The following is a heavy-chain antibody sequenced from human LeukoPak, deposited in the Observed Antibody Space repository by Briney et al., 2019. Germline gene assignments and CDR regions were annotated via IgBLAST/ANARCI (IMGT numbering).Heavy chain of an antibody. CDR3: ARDQRGGRSGSLGVLFASYYTYYYMDV. V-gene: IGHV1-46*01. CDR2: INPSDGAT. CDR1: GYTFTMYY. Sequence: GASVKVSCKASGYTFTMYYIHWVRQAPGQGLEWMGMINPSDGATTYAQRFQGRVTMTRDMSTTTVYMDLRSLRSEDTAVYFCARDQRGGRSGSLGVLFASYYTYYYMDVWGRGTTVTVSS. D-gene: IGHD3-16*01. J-gene: IGHJ6*03.